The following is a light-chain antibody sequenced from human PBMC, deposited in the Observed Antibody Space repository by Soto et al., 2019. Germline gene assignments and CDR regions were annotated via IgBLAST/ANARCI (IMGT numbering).Light chain of an antibody. J-gene: IGLJ2*01. Sequence: QSALTQPASVSGSPGQSITISCTGTSSDVGGYNYVSWYQQHPGKAPKLMIYEVSNRPSGVPSRFSGFKSGDTAALIISGLQAADVADCYCSSFTSFKSVVFGGGAKLTVL. CDR1: SSDVGGYNY. CDR2: EVS. V-gene: IGLV2-14*01. CDR3: SSFTSFKSVV.